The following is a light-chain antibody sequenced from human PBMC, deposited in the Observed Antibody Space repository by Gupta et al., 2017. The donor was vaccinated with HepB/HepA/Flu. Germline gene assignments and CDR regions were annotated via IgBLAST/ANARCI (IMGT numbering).Light chain of an antibody. CDR1: KCGDKY. CDR3: QAWYSSTVV. J-gene: IGLJ2*01. Sequence: SYELTQPPSVSVSPGQTASITCSGDKCGDKYGCWYQPKPGQSPLLVIYQDRNRPSGIPERFSGSNSGTTATLTISGTQARDDDDYYCQAWYSSTVVFGGGTKLTVL. CDR2: QDR. V-gene: IGLV3-1*01.